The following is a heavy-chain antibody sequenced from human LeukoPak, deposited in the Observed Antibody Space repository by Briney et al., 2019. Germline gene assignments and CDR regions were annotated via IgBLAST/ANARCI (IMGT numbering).Heavy chain of an antibody. D-gene: IGHD1-26*01. Sequence: GGSLRLSCAASGFTFSSYAMSWVRQAPGKGLEWVSAISGSGGSTYYADSVKGRFTISRDNSKNTLYLQMNSLRADDTAVYYCAKGVPGATMGDPFDYWGQGTLVTVSS. CDR2: ISGSGGST. CDR1: GFTFSSYA. V-gene: IGHV3-23*01. CDR3: AKGVPGATMGDPFDY. J-gene: IGHJ4*02.